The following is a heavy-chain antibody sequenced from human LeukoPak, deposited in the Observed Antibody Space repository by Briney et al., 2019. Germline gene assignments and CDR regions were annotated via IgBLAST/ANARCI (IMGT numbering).Heavy chain of an antibody. CDR3: ARNLRYFDWSNAFDI. D-gene: IGHD3-9*01. CDR2: IRYDGSNK. J-gene: IGHJ3*02. Sequence: GGSLRLSCAASGFTFSSYGMHWVRQAPGKGLEWVAFIRYDGSNKYYADSVKGRFTISRDNSKNTLYLQMNSLRAEDTAVYYCARNLRYFDWSNAFDIWGQGTMVTVSS. V-gene: IGHV3-30*02. CDR1: GFTFSSYG.